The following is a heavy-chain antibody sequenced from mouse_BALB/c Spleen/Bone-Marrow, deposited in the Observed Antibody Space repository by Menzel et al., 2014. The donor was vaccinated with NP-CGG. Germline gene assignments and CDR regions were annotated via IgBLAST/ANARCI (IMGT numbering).Heavy chain of an antibody. CDR1: GYSFTSYW. V-gene: IGHV1-5*01. CDR2: IYPGNSDT. D-gene: IGHD3-1*01. J-gene: IGHJ4*01. CDR3: TRSGSLGAMDY. Sequence: EVQRVESGTVLARPGASVKMSCKASGYSFTSYWMHWVKQRPGQGLEWIGAIYPGNSDTSYNQKFEGKAKLTAVTSASTAYMELSSLTNEDSAVYYCTRSGSLGAMDYWGQGTSVTVSS.